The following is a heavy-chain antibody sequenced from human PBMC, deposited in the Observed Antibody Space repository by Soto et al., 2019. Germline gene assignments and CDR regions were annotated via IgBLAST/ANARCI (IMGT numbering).Heavy chain of an antibody. D-gene: IGHD2-15*01. J-gene: IGHJ6*03. V-gene: IGHV1-2*04. CDR3: ARDPGYCSGGSCPAGYMDV. CDR1: GYTFTGYY. CDR2: INPNSGGT. Sequence: GASVKVSCKASGYTFTGYYMHWVRQAPRQGLEWMGWINPNSGGTNYAQKFQGWVTMTRDTSISTAYMELSRLRSDDTAVYYCARDPGYCSGGSCPAGYMDVWGKGTTVTVSS.